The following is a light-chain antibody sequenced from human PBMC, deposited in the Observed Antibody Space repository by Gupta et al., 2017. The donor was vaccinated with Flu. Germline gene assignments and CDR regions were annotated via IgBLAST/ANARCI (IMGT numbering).Light chain of an antibody. CDR2: DDS. CDR1: NIGSKS. J-gene: IGLJ3*02. V-gene: IGLV3-21*02. CDR3: QLWDGSSDHPGV. Sequence: SFVLTQPPSMSVAPGQTARIPCGGTNIGSKSVHWYQQKPGQAPVLVVFDDSDRHAGIPERFSGSNSGNTATLSISRVEAGDEAAYYCQLWDGSSDHPGVFGGGTKLSVL.